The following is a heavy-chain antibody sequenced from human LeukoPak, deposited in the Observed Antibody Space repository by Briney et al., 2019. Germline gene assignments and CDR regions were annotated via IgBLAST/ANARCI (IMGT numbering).Heavy chain of an antibody. D-gene: IGHD2-8*01. J-gene: IGHJ4*02. CDR3: ARSPTKRVTEDY. CDR2: IYSSGST. V-gene: IGHV4-61*02. CDR1: GGSIGSGSYY. Sequence: PSETLSLTCTVSGGSIGSGSYYWTWIRQPAGKGLEWIARIYSSGSTNYCPSLKSRVTISVDTSKNQFSLKLTSVTAADTAVYYCARSPTKRVTEDYWGQGTLVTVSS.